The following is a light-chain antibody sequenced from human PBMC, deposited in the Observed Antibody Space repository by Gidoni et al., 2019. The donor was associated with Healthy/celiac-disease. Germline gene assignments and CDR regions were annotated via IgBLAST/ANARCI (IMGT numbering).Light chain of an antibody. CDR2: WAS. J-gene: IGKJ3*01. CDR3: QQYYSSPFT. CDR1: QSVLYSANDKNY. V-gene: IGKV4-1*01. Sequence: SRGESATIRCKSSQSVLYSANDKNYLAWYQQKPGQPPRLLIYWASTRESGVPDRFSGSGSGTDFTLTISSLQAEDVAVYYCQQYYSSPFTFGPGTKVDIK.